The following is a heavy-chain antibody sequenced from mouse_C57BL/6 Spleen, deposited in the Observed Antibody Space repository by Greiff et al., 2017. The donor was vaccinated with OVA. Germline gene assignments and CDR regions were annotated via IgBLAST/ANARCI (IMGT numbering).Heavy chain of an antibody. V-gene: IGHV1-82*01. D-gene: IGHD4-1*01. Sequence: QVQLQQSGPELVKPGASVKISCKASGYTFSSSWMNWVKQRPGKGLEWIGRIYPGAGDTNYNGKFTGKATLTADKSSSTAYMQLSRLTSEDSAVDFCARGNWDDDWGQGATLTASS. J-gene: IGHJ2*01. CDR2: IYPGAGDT. CDR1: GYTFSSSW. CDR3: ARGNWDDD.